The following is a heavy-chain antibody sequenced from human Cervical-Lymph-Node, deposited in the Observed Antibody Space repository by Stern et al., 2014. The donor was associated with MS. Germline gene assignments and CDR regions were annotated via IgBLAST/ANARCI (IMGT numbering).Heavy chain of an antibody. CDR1: GGTFSNYA. V-gene: IGHV1-69*01. J-gene: IGHJ6*02. CDR2: IGPLFGKP. CDR3: ASPLTATSVPFGYYGMDV. D-gene: IGHD4-17*01. Sequence: VQLVESGAEVKKPGSSVKVSCKASGGTFSNYATSWVRQAPGQGLEWMGGIGPLFGKPNYAQTFKGRVTITGDESTSTAYMDLSSLRSEDTAVYYCASPLTATSVPFGYYGMDVWGQGTTVTVS.